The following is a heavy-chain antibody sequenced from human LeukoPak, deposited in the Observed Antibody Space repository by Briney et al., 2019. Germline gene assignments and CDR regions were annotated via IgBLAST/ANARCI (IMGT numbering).Heavy chain of an antibody. CDR3: AKGTTDYVASDPLDF. D-gene: IGHD1-7*01. Sequence: GGSLTLSCVDSGFTFSSHAMTWVRQAPGKGLEWVSAISGSGDSAYYSDSVKGRFTISRDQSKSTVYLQMTSLRPEDTAVFYCAKGTTDYVASDPLDFWGQGTLVTVSS. J-gene: IGHJ4*02. V-gene: IGHV3-23*01. CDR2: ISGSGDSA. CDR1: GFTFSSHA.